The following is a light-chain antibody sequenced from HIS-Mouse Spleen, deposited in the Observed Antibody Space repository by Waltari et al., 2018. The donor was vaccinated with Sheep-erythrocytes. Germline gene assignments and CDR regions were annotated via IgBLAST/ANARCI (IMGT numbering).Light chain of an antibody. J-gene: IGLJ1*01. V-gene: IGLV2-11*01. Sequence: QSALTQPRSVSGSPGQSVTISCTGTSSDVGAFNYLSWYQQPPGKAPNLMIYDVSKRPSGVPDRFSGSKSGNTASLTISGLQAEDEADYYCCSYAGSYNHVFATGTKVTVL. CDR3: CSYAGSYNHV. CDR2: DVS. CDR1: SSDVGAFNY.